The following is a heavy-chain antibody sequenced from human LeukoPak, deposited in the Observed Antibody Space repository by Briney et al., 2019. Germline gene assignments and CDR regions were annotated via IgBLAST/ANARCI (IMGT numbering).Heavy chain of an antibody. V-gene: IGHV3-48*03. CDR1: GFTFSSYE. D-gene: IGHD1-26*01. CDR3: ARARGDLLYYYYYMDV. J-gene: IGHJ6*03. CDR2: ISSSGSTI. Sequence: GGSLRLSCAASGFTFSSYEMNWVRQAPGKGLEGVSYISSSGSTIYYADSVKGRFTISRDNAKNSLYLQMNSLRAEDTAVYYCARARGDLLYYYYYMDVWGKGTTVTVSS.